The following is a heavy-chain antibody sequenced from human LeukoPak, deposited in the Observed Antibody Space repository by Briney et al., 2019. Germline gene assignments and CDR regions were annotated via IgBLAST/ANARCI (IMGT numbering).Heavy chain of an antibody. D-gene: IGHD3-22*01. CDR1: GGSISSGSYS. V-gene: IGHV4-30-2*01. J-gene: IGHJ4*02. Sequence: SETLSLTCAVSGGSISSGSYSWSWIRQPPGKGLEWIGYIYPRGSTYYNPSLKSRVILSLDKSANQFSLNLSSVTAADTAVYYCARGDDSSGYYNLDYWGQGTLVTVSS. CDR3: ARGDDSSGYYNLDY. CDR2: IYPRGST.